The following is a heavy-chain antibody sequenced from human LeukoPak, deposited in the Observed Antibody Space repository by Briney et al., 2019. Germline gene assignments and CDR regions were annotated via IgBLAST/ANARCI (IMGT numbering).Heavy chain of an antibody. Sequence: GGSLRLSCAASGFTGFTYSNYAMSWVRQAPGKGLEWVSGISDSGRSSYYTDSVKGRCAISRDNSKNTVSLQINNLRTEDTAVYFCARHDSFIPFWGQGTLVTVTS. D-gene: IGHD3-16*02. CDR2: ISDSGRSS. V-gene: IGHV3-23*01. CDR3: ARHDSFIPF. J-gene: IGHJ4*02. CDR1: GFTGFTYSNYA.